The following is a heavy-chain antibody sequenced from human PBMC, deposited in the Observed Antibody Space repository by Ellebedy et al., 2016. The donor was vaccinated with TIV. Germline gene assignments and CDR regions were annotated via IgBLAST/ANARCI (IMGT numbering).Heavy chain of an antibody. D-gene: IGHD4-23*01. J-gene: IGHJ4*02. CDR2: IIPILGIA. CDR3: ARSAIQTTVVTPFDY. Sequence: AASVKVSCKASGGTFSSYAISWVRQAPGQGLEWMGRIIPILGIANYAQKLQGRVTMTRDTSTSTVYMELSSLRSEDTAVYYCARSAIQTTVVTPFDYWGQGTLVTVSS. CDR1: GGTFSSYA. V-gene: IGHV1-69*04.